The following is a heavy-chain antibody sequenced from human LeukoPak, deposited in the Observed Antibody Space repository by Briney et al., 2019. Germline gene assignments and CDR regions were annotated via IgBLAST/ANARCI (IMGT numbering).Heavy chain of an antibody. CDR2: ISWDGGST. CDR1: GFTFDDYT. J-gene: IGHJ4*02. Sequence: GGSLRLSCAASGFTFDDYTMHWVRQAPGKGLEWVSLISWDGGSTYYADSVKGRFTISRDNSKNSLYLQMNSLRTEDTALYYCAKDLLTGYSSRLDIDYWGQGTLVTVSS. CDR3: AKDLLTGYSSRLDIDY. V-gene: IGHV3-43*01. D-gene: IGHD6-19*01.